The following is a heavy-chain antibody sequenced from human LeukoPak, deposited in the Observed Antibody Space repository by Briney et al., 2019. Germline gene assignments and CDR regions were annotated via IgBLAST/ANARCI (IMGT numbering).Heavy chain of an antibody. CDR3: ARLSIVVVPAAPYAFDI. V-gene: IGHV5-51*01. Sequence: GESLKISCKGSGYSFTSYWIGWVRQMPGKGLEWMGIIYPGDSDTRYSPSFQGQVTISADKSISTAYLQWSSLKASDTAMYYCARLSIVVVPAAPYAFDIWGQGTMVTVSS. CDR1: GYSFTSYW. J-gene: IGHJ3*02. D-gene: IGHD2-2*01. CDR2: IYPGDSDT.